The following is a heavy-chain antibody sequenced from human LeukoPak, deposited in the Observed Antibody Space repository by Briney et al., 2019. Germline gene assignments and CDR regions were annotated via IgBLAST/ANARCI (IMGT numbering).Heavy chain of an antibody. CDR1: GGSISSGDYY. CDR2: IYYSGST. D-gene: IGHD5-18*01. CDR3: ARVSVDTAMGNWFDP. V-gene: IGHV4-30-4*01. J-gene: IGHJ5*02. Sequence: SETLSLTCTVSGGSISSGDYYWSWIRQPPGKGLEWIGYIYYSGSTYYNPSPKSRVTISVDTSKNQFSLKLSSVTAADTAVYYCARVSVDTAMGNWFDPWGQGTLVTVSS.